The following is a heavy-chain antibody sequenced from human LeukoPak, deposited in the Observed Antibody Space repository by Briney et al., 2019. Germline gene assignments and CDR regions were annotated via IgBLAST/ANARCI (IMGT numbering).Heavy chain of an antibody. CDR1: GYSISSGYY. V-gene: IGHV4-38-2*01. Sequence: SETLSLTCAVSGYSISSGYYWGWIRQPPGKGLEWIGSIYYSGSTYYNPSLKSRVTISVDTSKNQFSLKLSSVTAADTAVYYCARHVARYFDWLCAIDPWGQGTLVTVSS. CDR3: ARHVARYFDWLCAIDP. CDR2: IYYSGST. D-gene: IGHD3-9*01. J-gene: IGHJ5*02.